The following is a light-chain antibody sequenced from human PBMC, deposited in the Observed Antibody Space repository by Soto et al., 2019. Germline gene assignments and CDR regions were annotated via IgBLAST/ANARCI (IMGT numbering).Light chain of an antibody. V-gene: IGKV3-20*01. CDR3: QQYDRSSPMYI. J-gene: IGKJ2*01. CDR1: QSVSSSY. CDR2: GAS. Sequence: EIVLTQSPGTLSLSPGERAALSCRASQSVSSSYLAWYQQKPGQAPRLLIYGASSRATGIPDRFSGSGSVTDFTLTISRLEHEDFAVYYCQQYDRSSPMYIFGQGTKLEIK.